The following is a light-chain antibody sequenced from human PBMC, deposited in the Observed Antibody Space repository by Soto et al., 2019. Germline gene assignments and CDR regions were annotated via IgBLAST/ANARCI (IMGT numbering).Light chain of an antibody. CDR3: QQYGNSPLT. Sequence: EIVLTQSPDTLSLSPGQRATLSCRASQSVRSDYFAWYQQKPGQAPRVIIFGVSTRATGVPDRFSGSGSGTDFTLTISRLEHEHFALYYCQQYGNSPLTFGGGTKVDIK. V-gene: IGKV3-20*01. CDR1: QSVRSDY. J-gene: IGKJ4*01. CDR2: GVS.